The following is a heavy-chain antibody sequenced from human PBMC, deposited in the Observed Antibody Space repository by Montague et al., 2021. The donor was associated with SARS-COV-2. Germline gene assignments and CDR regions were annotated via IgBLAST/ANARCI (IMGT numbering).Heavy chain of an antibody. CDR2: INHSGST. CDR1: GGSFSGYC. V-gene: IGHV4-34*01. D-gene: IGHD3-10*01. Sequence: SETLSLTCAVYGGSFSGYCWSWIRQPPAKGLEWIGEINHSGSTNYNPSLKSRVTISVDTSKNQFSLKLSSVTAADTAVHYCARVRYYGSGISVGMDVWGQGTMVTVSS. CDR3: ARVRYYGSGISVGMDV. J-gene: IGHJ6*02.